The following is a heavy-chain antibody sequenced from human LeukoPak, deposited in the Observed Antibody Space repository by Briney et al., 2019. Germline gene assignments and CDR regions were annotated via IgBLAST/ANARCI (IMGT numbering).Heavy chain of an antibody. J-gene: IGHJ4*02. CDR1: GFTFSSYG. Sequence: GGSLRLSCAASGFTFSSYGMHWVRQAPGKGLEWVAFIRYDGSNKYYADSVKGRFTISRDNSKNTLYLQMNSLRAEDTAVYYCAKGSVVYCTNGVCYFDSWGQGTLVTVSS. CDR3: AKGSVVYCTNGVCYFDS. D-gene: IGHD2-8*01. CDR2: IRYDGSNK. V-gene: IGHV3-30*02.